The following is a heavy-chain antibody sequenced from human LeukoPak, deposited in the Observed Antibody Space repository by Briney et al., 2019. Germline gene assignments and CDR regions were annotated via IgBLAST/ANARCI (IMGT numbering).Heavy chain of an antibody. CDR3: AGNIVVVPAALYYYYYGMDV. J-gene: IGHJ6*02. V-gene: IGHV4-4*02. Sequence: PSGTLSLTCAVSGGSISSSNWWSWVRQPPGKGLEWIGEIYHSGSTNYNPSLKSRVTISVDKSKNQFSLKLSSVTAADTAVYYCAGNIVVVPAALYYYYYGMDVWGQGTTVTVSS. D-gene: IGHD2-2*01. CDR1: GGSISSSNW. CDR2: IYHSGST.